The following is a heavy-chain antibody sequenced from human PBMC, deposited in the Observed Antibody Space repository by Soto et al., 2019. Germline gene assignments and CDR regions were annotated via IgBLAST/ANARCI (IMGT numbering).Heavy chain of an antibody. Sequence: VGSLRLSCAASGFTFSSYAMSWVRQAPGKGLEWVSAISGSGGSTYYADSVKGRLTISRDNSKNTLYLQMSSLRAEDTAVYYCPQGSWYDYWGQGTLVTAPQ. V-gene: IGHV3-23*01. CDR3: PQGSWYDY. CDR2: ISGSGGST. J-gene: IGHJ4*02. D-gene: IGHD6-13*01. CDR1: GFTFSSYA.